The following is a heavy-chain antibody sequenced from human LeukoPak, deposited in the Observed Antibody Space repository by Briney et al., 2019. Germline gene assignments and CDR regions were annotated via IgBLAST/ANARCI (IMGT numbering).Heavy chain of an antibody. V-gene: IGHV4-61*09. J-gene: IGHJ4*02. CDR3: TKGRGI. D-gene: IGHD3-10*01. CDR2: IYTSGSS. CDR1: GGSISSGSYD. Sequence: PSQTLSLTCTVSGGSISSGSYDWYWIRQPAGKGLEWIGHIYTSGSSNYGPSLKSRVTISVDTSKNQFSLKLTSVTAADTAVYYCTKGRGIWGQGTLVTVSS.